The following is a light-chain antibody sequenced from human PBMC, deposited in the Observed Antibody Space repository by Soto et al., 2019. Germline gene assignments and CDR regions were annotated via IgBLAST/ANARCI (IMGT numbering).Light chain of an antibody. CDR2: EVS. Sequence: QSVLTQPASVSGSPGQSITISCTGTSSDIGGSNYVSWHQQHPGKAPKVVIYEVSNRPSGFSNRFSGSKSGNTASLTISGLQAEDEADYDCSWYTTTATNFGGGTKLTV. J-gene: IGLJ2*01. CDR3: SWYTTTATN. CDR1: SSDIGGSNY. V-gene: IGLV2-14*01.